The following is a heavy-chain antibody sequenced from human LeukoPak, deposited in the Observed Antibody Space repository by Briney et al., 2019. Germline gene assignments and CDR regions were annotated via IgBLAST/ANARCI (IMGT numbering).Heavy chain of an antibody. CDR1: GFTFSSYS. J-gene: IGHJ4*02. V-gene: IGHV3-21*01. D-gene: IGHD3-3*01. Sequence: PGGSLRLSCAASGFTFSSYSMNWVRQAPGKGLGWVSSISNSGSYIYNADSVKGRLTISRDNAKNSLYLQMNSLRAEDTAVYYCARGAYYDFWSGYSIPTKKFDYWGQGTLVTVSS. CDR2: ISNSGSYI. CDR3: ARGAYYDFWSGYSIPTKKFDY.